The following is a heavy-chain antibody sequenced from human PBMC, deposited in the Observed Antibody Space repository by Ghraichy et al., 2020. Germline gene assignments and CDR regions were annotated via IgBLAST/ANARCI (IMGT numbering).Heavy chain of an antibody. J-gene: IGHJ6*02. CDR2: ISSSGSTI. CDR1: GFTFSNYY. CDR3: ARDTPLGILTGDYNVRYYYYGMDV. V-gene: IGHV3-11*01. Sequence: GGSLRLSCAASGFTFSNYYMSWIRQAPGKGLEWVSYISSSGSTIYYADSVKGRFTISRDNAKNSLYLQMNSLRAEDTAVYYCARDTPLGILTGDYNVRYYYYGMDVWGQGTLVTVSS. D-gene: IGHD3-9*01.